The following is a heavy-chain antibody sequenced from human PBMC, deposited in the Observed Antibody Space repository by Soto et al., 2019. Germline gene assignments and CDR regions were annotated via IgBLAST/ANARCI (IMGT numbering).Heavy chain of an antibody. Sequence: SETLSLTCTVSGGSISSSSYYWGWIRQPPGKGLEWIGSIYYSGSTYYNPSLKSRVTISVDTSKNQFSLKLSSVTAADTAVYYCARXGYDYVWGSYRPDAFDIWGQGTMVTVSS. CDR1: GGSISSSSYY. J-gene: IGHJ3*02. V-gene: IGHV4-39*01. CDR3: ARXGYDYVWGSYRPDAFDI. CDR2: IYYSGST. D-gene: IGHD3-16*02.